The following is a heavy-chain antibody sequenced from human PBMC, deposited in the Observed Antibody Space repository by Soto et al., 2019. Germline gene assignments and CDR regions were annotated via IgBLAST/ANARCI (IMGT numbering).Heavy chain of an antibody. Sequence: GSLRLSCAASGFTFSSYAMSWVRQAPGRGLEWVSAISGSGGSTYYADSVKGRFTISRDNSKNALYLQMNSLRAEDTAVYYCAKRRREGDYYGMDVWGQGTTVTVSS. CDR3: AKRRREGDYYGMDV. J-gene: IGHJ6*02. V-gene: IGHV3-23*01. CDR1: GFTFSSYA. CDR2: ISGSGGST.